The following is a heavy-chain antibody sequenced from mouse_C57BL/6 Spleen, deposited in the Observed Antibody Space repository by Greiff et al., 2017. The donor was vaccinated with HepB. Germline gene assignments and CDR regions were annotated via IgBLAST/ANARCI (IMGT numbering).Heavy chain of an antibody. CDR2: IDPSDSYT. D-gene: IGHD2-5*01. Sequence: QVQLQQPGAELVMPGASVKLSCKASGYTFTSYWMHWVKQRPGQGLEWIGEIDPSDSYTNYNQKFKGKSTLTVDKSSSTAYMQLSSLTSEDSAVYYCARRDYSNYVFAYWGQGTLVTVSA. J-gene: IGHJ3*01. CDR3: ARRDYSNYVFAY. CDR1: GYTFTSYW. V-gene: IGHV1-69*01.